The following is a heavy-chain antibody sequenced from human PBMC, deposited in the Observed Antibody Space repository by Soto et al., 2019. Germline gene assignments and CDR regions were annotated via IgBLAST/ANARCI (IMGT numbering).Heavy chain of an antibody. J-gene: IGHJ6*02. D-gene: IGHD6-19*01. CDR2: IYYSGST. CDR1: GGSISSYY. CDR3: ARLIAVAGTYYYYYGMDV. Sequence: PSETLSLTCTVSGGSISSYYWSWIRQPPGKGLEWIGYIYYSGSTNYNPSLKSRVTISVDTSKNQFSLKLSSVTAADTAVYYCARLIAVAGTYYYYYGMDVWGQGTTVTVS. V-gene: IGHV4-59*01.